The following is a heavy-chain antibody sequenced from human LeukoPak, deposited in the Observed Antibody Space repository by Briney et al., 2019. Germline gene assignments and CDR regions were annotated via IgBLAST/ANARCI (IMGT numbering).Heavy chain of an antibody. D-gene: IGHD1-7*01. CDR2: ISWNSGSI. J-gene: IGHJ4*02. CDR3: AKEIRYTGTTGLPDY. CDR1: GFTFDDYA. V-gene: IGHV3-9*01. Sequence: GRSLRLSCAASGFTFDDYATHWVRQAPGKGLEWVSGISWNSGSIGYADSVKGRFTISRDNAKNSLYLQMNSLRAEDTALYYCAKEIRYTGTTGLPDYWGQGTLVTVSS.